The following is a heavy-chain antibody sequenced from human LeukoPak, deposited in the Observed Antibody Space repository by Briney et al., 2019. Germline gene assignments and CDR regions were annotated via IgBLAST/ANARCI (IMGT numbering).Heavy chain of an antibody. Sequence: GGSLRLTCAASGFIFDNYGLVWVRQAPGKGLEWVSAISNDGGGTTYADFVKGRFSVSRDNSKNTLFLQMNSLRAEDTALYYCAKGSSGYFFDLWGQGTLVTVSS. CDR1: GFIFDNYG. CDR3: AKGSSGYFFDL. J-gene: IGHJ4*02. CDR2: ISNDGGGT. V-gene: IGHV3-23*01. D-gene: IGHD3-22*01.